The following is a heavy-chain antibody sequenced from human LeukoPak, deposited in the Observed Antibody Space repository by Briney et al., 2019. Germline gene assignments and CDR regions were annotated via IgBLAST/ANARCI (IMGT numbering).Heavy chain of an antibody. CDR1: GFTFSGSA. J-gene: IGHJ4*02. CDR2: ITSKANSYAT. D-gene: IGHD3-22*01. Sequence: PGGSLRLSCAASGFTFSGSAMHWVRQASGKGLEWVGRITSKANSYATAYAASVKGRYTISRDDSKNTAYLQMKTPKTEDTALYYCTRRVVDSSGYYVAYYFDYWGQGTLVTVSS. CDR3: TRRVVDSSGYYVAYYFDY. V-gene: IGHV3-73*01.